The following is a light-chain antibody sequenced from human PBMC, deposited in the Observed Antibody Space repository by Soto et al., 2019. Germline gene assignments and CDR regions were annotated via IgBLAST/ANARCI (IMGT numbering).Light chain of an antibody. J-gene: IGKJ4*01. CDR2: DTY. CDR3: QRFNRWPLA. Sequence: EILMTQSPATLSVSPGERASLSCRASHSVTSNLAWHQKKPGQAPRLLIYDTYIRATGIPARFSGSGSGTEFTLTIASLQSEDFGVYYCQRFNRWPLAFGGGTKVDIK. CDR1: HSVTSN. V-gene: IGKV3-15*01.